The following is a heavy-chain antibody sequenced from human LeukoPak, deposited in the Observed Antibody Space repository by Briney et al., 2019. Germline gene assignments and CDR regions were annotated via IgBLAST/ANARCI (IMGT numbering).Heavy chain of an antibody. D-gene: IGHD3-22*01. J-gene: IGHJ4*02. CDR3: TRSYNYYDSSGYYGFDY. CDR2: IRSKPHAETT. Sequence: GGSLRLSCTASGFAFRDYAMSWFRQAPGKGLEWVGFIRSKPHAETTEYAASVKGRFTISRDDSKSIAYLQMNSLKTEDTAVYYCTRSYNYYDSSGYYGFDYWGQGALVTVSS. V-gene: IGHV3-49*03. CDR1: GFAFRDYA.